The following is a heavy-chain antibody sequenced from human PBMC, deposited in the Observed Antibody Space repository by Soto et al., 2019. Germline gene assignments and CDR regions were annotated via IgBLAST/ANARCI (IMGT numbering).Heavy chain of an antibody. CDR2: ISSGGRI. J-gene: IGHJ3*02. D-gene: IGHD3-3*01. Sequence: EVQLVESGGGLVQPGGSLRLSCAASGFTVSSNYMSWVRRAPGKGLEWVSVISSGGRIYYADSVKGRVTISRHNSKTTLYLQMNSLRAEDTAVYYCASGWRVDAFDIWGQGTMVTVSS. CDR1: GFTVSSNY. V-gene: IGHV3-53*04. CDR3: ASGWRVDAFDI.